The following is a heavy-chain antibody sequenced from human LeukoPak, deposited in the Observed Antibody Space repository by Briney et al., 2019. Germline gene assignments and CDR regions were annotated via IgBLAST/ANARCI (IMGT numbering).Heavy chain of an antibody. CDR2: IKIKSDGGTI. CDR3: AKDLGGKVKVGASGMDV. V-gene: IGHV3-15*01. Sequence: GRSLRLSCVGSGFTFSDAWMSWVRQAPGKGLEWVGRIKIKSDGGTINYAAPVKRRFTISRHDSRKTRYLQMNSLKTEDTAVYYCAKDLGGKVKVGASGMDVWGQGTTVTVSS. CDR1: GFTFSDAW. J-gene: IGHJ6*01. D-gene: IGHD1-26*01.